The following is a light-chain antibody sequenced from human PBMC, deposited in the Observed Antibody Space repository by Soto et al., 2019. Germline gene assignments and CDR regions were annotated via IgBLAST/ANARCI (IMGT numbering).Light chain of an antibody. CDR3: QQYRGWPRA. J-gene: IGKJ1*01. CDR1: QAVNTR. Sequence: EIVLTQSPATLSSFPGGRVTLSCRASQAVNTRLVWYQHKPGQAPRLLIYGASTRATDMSGTFSGRGSGTEFTLTINNLRPEDFAVYYCQQYRGWPRAFGQGTKVDIK. V-gene: IGKV3-15*01. CDR2: GAS.